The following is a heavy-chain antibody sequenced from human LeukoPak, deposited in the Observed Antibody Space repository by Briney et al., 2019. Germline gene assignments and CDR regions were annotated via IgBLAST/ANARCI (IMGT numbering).Heavy chain of an antibody. Sequence: GGSLRLSCAASGFTFSSYEMNWVRQAPGKGLEWVSSISSSSSYIYYADSVKGRFTISRDNAKNSLYLQMNSLRAEDTAVYYCARGLDCSGGSCYWNWFDPWGQGTLVTVSS. J-gene: IGHJ5*02. CDR3: ARGLDCSGGSCYWNWFDP. CDR2: ISSSSSYI. D-gene: IGHD2-15*01. V-gene: IGHV3-21*01. CDR1: GFTFSSYE.